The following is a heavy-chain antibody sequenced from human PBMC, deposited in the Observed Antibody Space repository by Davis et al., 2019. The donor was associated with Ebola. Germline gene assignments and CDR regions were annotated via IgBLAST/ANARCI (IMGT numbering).Heavy chain of an antibody. J-gene: IGHJ6*03. CDR3: AKVENNWDYYYYYYMDV. D-gene: IGHD1-20*01. CDR2: ISGSGGST. Sequence: PGGSLRLSCAASGFTFSDYYMSWIRQAPGKGLEWVSAISGSGGSTYYADSVKGRFTISRDISKNTLYLQMNSLRAEDTAVYYCAKVENNWDYYYYYYMDVWGKGTTVTVSS. CDR1: GFTFSDYY. V-gene: IGHV3-23*01.